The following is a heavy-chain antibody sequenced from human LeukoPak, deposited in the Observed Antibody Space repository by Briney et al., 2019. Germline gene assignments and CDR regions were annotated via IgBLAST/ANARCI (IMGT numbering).Heavy chain of an antibody. D-gene: IGHD3-10*01. J-gene: IGHJ4*02. CDR1: GYTFTGYY. CDR2: INPNSGGT. CDR3: ARDVGVGGARYHYFDY. Sequence: ASVKVSCKASGYTFTGYYMHWVRQAPGQGLEWMGWINPNSGGTNYAQKFQGRVTMTRDSSISTAYMELSRLRSDDTAVYYYARDVGVGGARYHYFDYWGQGTLVTVSS. V-gene: IGHV1-2*02.